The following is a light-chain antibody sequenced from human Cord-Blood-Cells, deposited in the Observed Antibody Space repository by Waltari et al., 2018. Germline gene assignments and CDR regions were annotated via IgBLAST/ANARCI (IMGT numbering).Light chain of an antibody. Sequence: DIVMTQSPLSLPVTPGEPASISCRSSQSLLHSNGYNYSDWYLQKSGQSPQLLIYLGSNRTSGVPDRFSGSGSGTDFTLKISRVEAEDVGVYYCMQALQTSYTFGQGTKLEIK. CDR1: QSLLHSNGYNY. CDR3: MQALQTSYT. J-gene: IGKJ2*01. CDR2: LGS. V-gene: IGKV2-28*01.